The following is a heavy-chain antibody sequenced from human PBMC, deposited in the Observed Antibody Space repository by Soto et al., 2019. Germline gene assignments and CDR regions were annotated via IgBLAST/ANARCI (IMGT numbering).Heavy chain of an antibody. CDR1: GYTFTSYG. Sequence: ASVKVSCKASGYTFTSYGISWVRQAPGQGLEWMGWISAYNGNTNYAQKLQGRVTMTTDTSTSTAYMELRSLRSDDMAVYYCARDCSSTSCYGGWYYYGMDVWGQGTTVTVSS. J-gene: IGHJ6*02. D-gene: IGHD2-2*01. CDR3: ARDCSSTSCYGGWYYYGMDV. CDR2: ISAYNGNT. V-gene: IGHV1-18*03.